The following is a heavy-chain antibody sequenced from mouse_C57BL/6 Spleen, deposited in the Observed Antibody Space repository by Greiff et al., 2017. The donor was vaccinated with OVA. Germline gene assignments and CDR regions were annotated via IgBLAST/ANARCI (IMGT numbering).Heavy chain of an antibody. Sequence: EVQRVESGPGLVKPSQSLSLTCSVTGYSITSGYYWNWIRQFPGNKLEWMGYISYDGSNNYNPSLKNRISITRDTSKNQFFLKLNSVTTEDTATYYCARDMGYYYGSSRYFDVWGTGTTVTVSS. CDR1: GYSITSGYY. D-gene: IGHD1-1*01. J-gene: IGHJ1*03. CDR2: ISYDGSN. V-gene: IGHV3-6*01. CDR3: ARDMGYYYGSSRYFDV.